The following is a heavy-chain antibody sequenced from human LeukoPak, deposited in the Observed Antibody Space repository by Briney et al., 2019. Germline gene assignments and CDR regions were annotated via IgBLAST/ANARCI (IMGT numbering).Heavy chain of an antibody. J-gene: IGHJ4*02. V-gene: IGHV1-69*13. Sequence: AASVNVSCKASGGTFSIYAISWVRQAPGQGLEWMGGIIPIFGTANYAQKFQGRVTITADESTSTAYMELSSLRSEDTAMYYCARVGIAAAGTYLDYWGQGTLVTVSS. CDR1: GGTFSIYA. CDR3: ARVGIAAAGTYLDY. CDR2: IIPIFGTA. D-gene: IGHD6-13*01.